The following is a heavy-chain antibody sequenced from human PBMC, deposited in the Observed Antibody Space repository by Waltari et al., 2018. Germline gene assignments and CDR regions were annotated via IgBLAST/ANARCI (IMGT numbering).Heavy chain of an antibody. CDR2: IIPILGIA. J-gene: IGHJ6*03. V-gene: IGHV1-69*10. CDR1: GGTFSSYA. CDR3: ARGHIHLYYSYYYMDV. Sequence: QVQLVQSGAEVKKPGSSVKVSCKASGGTFSSYAISWVRQAPGQGLEWMGGIIPILGIANYAQKFQGRGTITADQSTSTAYMELSSLRSEDTAVYYCARGHIHLYYSYYYMDVWGKGTTVTVSS.